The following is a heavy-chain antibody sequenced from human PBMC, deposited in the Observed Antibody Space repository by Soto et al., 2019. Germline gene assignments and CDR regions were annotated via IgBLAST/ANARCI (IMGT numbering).Heavy chain of an antibody. CDR2: FDPEDGET. Sequence: ASVKVSCKVSGYTLTELSMHWVRQAPGKGLEWMGGFDPEDGETIYAQKFQGRVTMTEDTSTDTAYMELSSLRSEDTALYYCATTPPYCGGDWYPKFDYWGQGTLVTVSS. J-gene: IGHJ4*02. D-gene: IGHD2-21*02. V-gene: IGHV1-24*01. CDR1: GYTLTELS. CDR3: ATTPPYCGGDWYPKFDY.